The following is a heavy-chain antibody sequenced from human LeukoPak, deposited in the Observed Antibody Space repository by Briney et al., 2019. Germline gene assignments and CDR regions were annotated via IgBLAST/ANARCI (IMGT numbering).Heavy chain of an antibody. J-gene: IGHJ3*02. Sequence: PSETLSLTCAVSGGSISSGGYSWSWIRQPPGKGLEWIGYIYHSGSTYYNPSLKSRVTISVDRSKNQFSLKLSSVTAADTAVYYCARESMIIVSAFDIWGQGTMVTVSS. V-gene: IGHV4-30-2*01. CDR2: IYHSGST. D-gene: IGHD3-22*01. CDR1: GGSISSGGYS. CDR3: ARESMIIVSAFDI.